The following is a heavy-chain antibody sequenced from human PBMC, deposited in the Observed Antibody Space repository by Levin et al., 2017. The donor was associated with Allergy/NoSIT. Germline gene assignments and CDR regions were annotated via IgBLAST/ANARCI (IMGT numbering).Heavy chain of an antibody. CDR1: GFTFSSYG. Sequence: SCAASGFTFSSYGMHWVRQAPGKGLEWVAVISYDGSNKYYADSVKGRFTISRDNSKNTLYLQMNSLRAEDTAVYYCAKSPGSSSGPFDYWGQGTLVTVSS. J-gene: IGHJ4*02. CDR3: AKSPGSSSGPFDY. CDR2: ISYDGSNK. V-gene: IGHV3-30*18. D-gene: IGHD6-6*01.